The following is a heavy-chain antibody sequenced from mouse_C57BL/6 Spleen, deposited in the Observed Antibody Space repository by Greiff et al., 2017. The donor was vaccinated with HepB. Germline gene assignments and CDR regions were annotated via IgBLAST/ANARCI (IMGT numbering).Heavy chain of an antibody. J-gene: IGHJ4*01. CDR3: ARNGYYKGRNYAMDY. CDR2: IWSGGST. CDR1: GFSLTSYG. Sequence: VKLQESGPGLVQPSQSLSITCTVSGFSLTSYGVHWVRQSPGKGLEWLGVIWSGGSTDYNAAFISRLSISKDNSKSQVFFKMNSLQADDTAIYYCARNGYYKGRNYAMDYWGQGTSVTVSS. D-gene: IGHD2-12*01. V-gene: IGHV2-2*01.